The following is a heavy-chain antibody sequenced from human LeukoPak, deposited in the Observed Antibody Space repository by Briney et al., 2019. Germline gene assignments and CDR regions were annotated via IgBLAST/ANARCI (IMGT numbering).Heavy chain of an antibody. V-gene: IGHV3-7*03. CDR2: MKQDGSEK. Sequence: GGSLRLSCVVSGFTFSSYWMSWVRQAPGQGLEWVANMKQDGSEKYYVDSVKGRFTISRDNAKNSLYLQMNSLRAEDTAVYYCARAPYYSHVEFYFDYWGQGTLVIVSS. J-gene: IGHJ4*02. CDR1: GFTFSSYW. CDR3: ARAPYYSHVEFYFDY. D-gene: IGHD3-22*01.